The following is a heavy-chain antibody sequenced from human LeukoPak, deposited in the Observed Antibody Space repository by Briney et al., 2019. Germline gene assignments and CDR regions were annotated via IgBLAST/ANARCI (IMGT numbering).Heavy chain of an antibody. V-gene: IGHV3-30*18. J-gene: IGHJ4*02. D-gene: IGHD4-17*01. CDR3: AKRPSDYGDYVSYFDY. CDR1: GFSFISYG. CDR2: ISDDGRSK. Sequence: GGSLRLSCAASGFSFISYGMHWVRQAPGKGLEWVGVISDDGRSKDYADSVQGRFTIYRDNSKDTLYLQMNSLRDEDTAVYYCAKRPSDYGDYVSYFDYWGQGTLVTVSS.